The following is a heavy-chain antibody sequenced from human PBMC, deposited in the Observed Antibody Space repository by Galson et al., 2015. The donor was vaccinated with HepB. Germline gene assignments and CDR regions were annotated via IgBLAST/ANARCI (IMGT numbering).Heavy chain of an antibody. J-gene: IGHJ6*03. Sequence: SLRLSCAASGFTFSSYAMSWVRQAPGKGLEWVSAISGSGGSTYYADSVKGRFTISRDNSKNTLYLQMNSLRAEDTAVYYCAKGRRDIVVVPAAILSGYYYYMDVWGKGTTVTVSS. CDR1: GFTFSSYA. CDR2: ISGSGGST. V-gene: IGHV3-23*01. D-gene: IGHD2-2*02. CDR3: AKGRRDIVVVPAAILSGYYYYMDV.